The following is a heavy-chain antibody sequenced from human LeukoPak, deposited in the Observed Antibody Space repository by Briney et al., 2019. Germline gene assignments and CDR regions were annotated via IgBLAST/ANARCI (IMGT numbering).Heavy chain of an antibody. Sequence: SETLSLTCTVSGGSVSSGSYYWSWLRQPPGKGLEWIGYIYYSGSAKYNPSLKSRVTISVDTSKNQFSLKLTSVTAADPAVYYCARGFGDWGLSWFDPWGQGTLVTVSS. CDR2: IYYSGSA. CDR1: GGSVSSGSYY. J-gene: IGHJ5*02. D-gene: IGHD3-10*01. CDR3: ARGFGDWGLSWFDP. V-gene: IGHV4-61*01.